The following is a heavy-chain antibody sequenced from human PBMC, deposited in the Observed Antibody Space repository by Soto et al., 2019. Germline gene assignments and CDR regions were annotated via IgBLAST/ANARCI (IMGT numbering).Heavy chain of an antibody. V-gene: IGHV4-39*01. Sequence: SETLSLTCTVSGGSISSSSYYWGWIRQPPGKGLEWIGSIYYSGSTYYNPSLKSRVTISVDTSKNQFSLKLSSVTAADTAVYYCARGVWEVRLDPWGQGTLVTVSS. CDR1: GGSISSSSYY. D-gene: IGHD1-26*01. CDR3: ARGVWEVRLDP. CDR2: IYYSGST. J-gene: IGHJ5*02.